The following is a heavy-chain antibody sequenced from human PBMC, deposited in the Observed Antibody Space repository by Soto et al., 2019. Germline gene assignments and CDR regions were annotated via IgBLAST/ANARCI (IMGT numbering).Heavy chain of an antibody. Sequence: EVQLVESGGGLVQPGGSQRLSCAVSGLTFSDYWMSWVRQAPGKGLEWVANIRQDESEKNYADSVKGRFTISRDNAKSSVYLQMNSLRAEDTAVYYCTNDKFSGSYYVRGLTYYFEYWGQGTLVTVSS. CDR2: IRQDESEK. J-gene: IGHJ4*02. D-gene: IGHD1-26*01. CDR1: GLTFSDYW. V-gene: IGHV3-7*03. CDR3: TNDKFSGSYYVRGLTYYFEY.